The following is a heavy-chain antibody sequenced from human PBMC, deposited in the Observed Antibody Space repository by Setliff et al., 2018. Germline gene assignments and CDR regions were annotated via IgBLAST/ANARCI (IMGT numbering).Heavy chain of an antibody. CDR2: IIPIFGTT. V-gene: IGHV1-69*05. CDR1: GGTFKNYG. Sequence: SVKVSCKASGGTFKNYGISWVRQAPGQGLEWMGGIIPIFGTTNYAQKFQGRATIITDESTSTAYMELSSLRSEDTAVYYCAREGVDTRSSTDYRYYMDVWGKGATVTVSS. CDR3: AREGVDTRSSTDYRYYMDV. D-gene: IGHD5-18*01. J-gene: IGHJ6*03.